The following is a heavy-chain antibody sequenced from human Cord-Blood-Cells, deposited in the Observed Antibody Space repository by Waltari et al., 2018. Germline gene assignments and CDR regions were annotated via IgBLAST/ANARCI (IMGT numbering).Heavy chain of an antibody. Sequence: QVQLQQWGAGLLKPSETLSLTCAVYGGSFSGYYCSWIRQPPGKGLEWIGEINHSGSTNYHPSLKRRVTISVDTSKNQFSLKLSSVTAADTAVYYCATLTSVSIAARPFDYWGQGILVTVSS. J-gene: IGHJ4*02. CDR3: ATLTSVSIAARPFDY. D-gene: IGHD6-6*01. CDR1: GGSFSGYY. V-gene: IGHV4-34*01. CDR2: INHSGST.